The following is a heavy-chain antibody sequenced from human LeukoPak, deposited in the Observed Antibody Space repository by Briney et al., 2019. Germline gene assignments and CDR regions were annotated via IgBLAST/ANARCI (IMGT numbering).Heavy chain of an antibody. J-gene: IGHJ4*02. Sequence: PETLSLTCAVYGGSFSGYYWSWIRQSPGKGLEWIGEINHSGSTNHNPSLKSRVTISVDTSKNQFSLKLRSVTAADTAVYYCARDLKDCSGGSCYGTDYWGQGTLVTVSS. D-gene: IGHD2-15*01. CDR1: GGSFSGYY. CDR2: INHSGST. V-gene: IGHV4-34*01. CDR3: ARDLKDCSGGSCYGTDY.